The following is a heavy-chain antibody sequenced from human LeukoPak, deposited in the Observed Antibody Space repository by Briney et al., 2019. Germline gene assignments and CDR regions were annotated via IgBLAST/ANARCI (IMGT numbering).Heavy chain of an antibody. J-gene: IGHJ6*03. D-gene: IGHD5-18*01. CDR3: ARYTENYYSYYMDV. Sequence: SETLSLTCTVSGGSISSYYWSWIRQPAGKGLEWIGRIYTSGSTNYNPSLKSRVTMSVDTSKNQFSLKLSSVTAADTAVYYCARYTENYYSYYMDVWGKGTTVTISS. CDR2: IYTSGST. CDR1: GGSISSYY. V-gene: IGHV4-4*07.